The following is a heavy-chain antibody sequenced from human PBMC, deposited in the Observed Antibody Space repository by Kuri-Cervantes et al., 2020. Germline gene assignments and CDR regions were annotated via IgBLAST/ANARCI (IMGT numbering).Heavy chain of an antibody. CDR1: GFTFGNSD. CDR3: ARDPNTDMGI. J-gene: IGHJ4*02. V-gene: IGHV3-13*01. CDR2: IGAGGDT. D-gene: IGHD5-18*01. Sequence: LSLTCAASGFTFGNSDMHWVRQATGKGLEWVSAIGAGGDTYYPGSVKGRFTISRDNAKNSLYLQMNSLRAGDTAVYYCARDPNTDMGIWGQGTLVTVSS.